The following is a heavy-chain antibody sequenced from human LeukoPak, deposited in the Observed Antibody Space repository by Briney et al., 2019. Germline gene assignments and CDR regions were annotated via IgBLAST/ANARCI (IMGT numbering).Heavy chain of an antibody. CDR1: GYTFNSYG. CDR3: ARDQYDYVWGSYRPYFDY. D-gene: IGHD3-16*02. V-gene: IGHV1-18*04. CDR2: ISPYNGNT. Sequence: ASVKVSCKASGYTFNSYGISWVRQAPGQGLEWMGWISPYNGNTKYAERLQGRVIMTTDTSTRTAYMELRSLRSDDTAVFYCARDQYDYVWGSYRPYFDYWGQGTLVTVSS. J-gene: IGHJ4*02.